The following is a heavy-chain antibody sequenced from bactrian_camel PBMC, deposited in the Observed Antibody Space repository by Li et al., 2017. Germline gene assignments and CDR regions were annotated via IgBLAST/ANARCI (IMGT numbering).Heavy chain of an antibody. D-gene: IGHD7*01. V-gene: IGHV3S25*01. CDR2: IVTGGGNK. CDR1: GAFRNRC. J-gene: IGHJ4*01. CDR3: AADSGDVGVTGGTT. Sequence: QLVESGGGSVQAGGSLRPSCAVSGAFRNRCMAWFRQAPGKERGGLAAIVTGGGNKYYVGSVKGRFTISKDNAKNKVYLQMNSLKPEDTAVYYCAADSGDVGVTGGTTGARGPRSPSP.